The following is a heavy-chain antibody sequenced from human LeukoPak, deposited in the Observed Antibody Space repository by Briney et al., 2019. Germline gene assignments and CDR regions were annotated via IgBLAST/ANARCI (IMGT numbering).Heavy chain of an antibody. Sequence: ASVKVSCKTYAYSLTNPDVNWVRQASGQGLEWMGWMNPNSGNTGYAQKFQGRVTMTRNTSISTAYMELSSLRSEDTAVYYCARGPHYYYCSGDHYWGQGTLVTVSS. CDR1: AYSLTNPD. V-gene: IGHV1-8*01. D-gene: IGHD3-10*01. CDR3: ARGPHYYYCSGDHY. CDR2: MNPNSGNT. J-gene: IGHJ4*02.